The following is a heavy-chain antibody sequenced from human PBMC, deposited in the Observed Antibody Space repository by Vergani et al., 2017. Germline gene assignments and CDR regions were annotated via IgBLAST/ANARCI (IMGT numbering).Heavy chain of an antibody. CDR1: GFTFSSYA. Sequence: QVQLVESGGGVVQPGRSLRLSCAASGFTFSSYAMHWVRQAPGKGLEWVAVISYDGSNKYYADSVKGRFTISRDNSKNTLYLQMNSLRAEDTAVYYCAREQRYYYDSSGYPHFDYWGQGTLVTVSS. D-gene: IGHD3-22*01. CDR2: ISYDGSNK. V-gene: IGHV3-30-3*01. CDR3: AREQRYYYDSSGYPHFDY. J-gene: IGHJ4*02.